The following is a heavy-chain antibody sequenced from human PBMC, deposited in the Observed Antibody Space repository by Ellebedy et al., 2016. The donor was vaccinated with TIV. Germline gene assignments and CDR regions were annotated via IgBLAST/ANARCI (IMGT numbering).Heavy chain of an antibody. Sequence: SETLSLTXTVAGGPIRRYCWSWIRQPPGKGLEWIGYIYHTGNTNHSPSLKTRVTMSVDTSKNQISLKLSSLTTADTAVYFCARGPPTGDWNVSFSDSWGQGTLVTVSS. CDR2: IYHTGNT. V-gene: IGHV4-59*13. J-gene: IGHJ4*02. CDR1: GGPIRRYC. D-gene: IGHD7-27*01. CDR3: ARGPPTGDWNVSFSDS.